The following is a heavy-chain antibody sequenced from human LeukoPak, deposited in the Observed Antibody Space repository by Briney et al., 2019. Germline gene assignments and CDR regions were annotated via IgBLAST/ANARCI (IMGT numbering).Heavy chain of an antibody. CDR2: IYYSGFT. CDR1: GGSISSYY. Sequence: SETLSLTCTVSGGSISSYYWNWIRQPPAKGLEWIGYIYYSGFTNYNPSLKSRVTISVDTSKNQFSLKLSSVTAADTAVYYCARARSTYYYDSSGYVLDYWGQGTLVTVSS. V-gene: IGHV4-59*01. J-gene: IGHJ4*02. CDR3: ARARSTYYYDSSGYVLDY. D-gene: IGHD3-22*01.